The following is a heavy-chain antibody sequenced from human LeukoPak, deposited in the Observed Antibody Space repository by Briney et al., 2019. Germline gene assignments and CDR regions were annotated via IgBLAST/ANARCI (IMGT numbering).Heavy chain of an antibody. D-gene: IGHD6-13*01. CDR3: GGHIAVYSSSWLYSFYGLDV. V-gene: IGHV3-23*01. CDR2: ISGGSEDS. CDR1: GFTFSSYG. J-gene: IGHJ6*01. Sequence: GGSLRLSCAASGFTFSSYGMHWARQAPGKGLEWVSSISGGSEDSYYADSVKGRFTISRDNSRSTLYLQMNSLRADDTAVYYCGGHIAVYSSSWLYSFYGLDVWGQGTTVTVSS.